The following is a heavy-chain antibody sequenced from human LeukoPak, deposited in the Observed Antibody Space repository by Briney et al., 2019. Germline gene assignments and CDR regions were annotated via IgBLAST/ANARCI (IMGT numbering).Heavy chain of an antibody. D-gene: IGHD1-26*01. J-gene: IGHJ4*02. Sequence: PGGSLRLSCAASGFTVSSNYMSWVRQAPGKGLEWVSVIYSGGSTYYADSVRGRFTISRDNSKNTLYLQMNSLRAEDTAVYYCARESTTGGSYYVYWGQGTLVTVSS. CDR3: ARESTTGGSYYVY. V-gene: IGHV3-66*01. CDR2: IYSGGST. CDR1: GFTVSSNY.